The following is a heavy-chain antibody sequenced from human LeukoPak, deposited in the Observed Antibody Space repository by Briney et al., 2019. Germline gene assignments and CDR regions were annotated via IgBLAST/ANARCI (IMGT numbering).Heavy chain of an antibody. CDR1: GGSISSYY. Sequence: SETLSLTCTVSGGSISSYYWSWIRRPPGKGLEWIGYIYYSGSTNYNPSLKSRVTISVDTSKNQFSLKLSSVTAADTAVYYCARGIAVAGRDRFDYWGQGTLVTVSS. J-gene: IGHJ4*02. CDR2: IYYSGST. V-gene: IGHV4-59*01. CDR3: ARGIAVAGRDRFDY. D-gene: IGHD6-19*01.